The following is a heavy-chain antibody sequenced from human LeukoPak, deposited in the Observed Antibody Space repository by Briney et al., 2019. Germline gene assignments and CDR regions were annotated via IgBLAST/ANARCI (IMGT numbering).Heavy chain of an antibody. J-gene: IGHJ4*02. CDR1: GFTFSSYA. D-gene: IGHD3-10*01. CDR2: ISYDGSNK. V-gene: IGHV3-30-3*01. Sequence: GGSLRLSWAASGFTFSSYAMHWVGQAPGKGLEWVAVISYDGSNKYYADSVKGRFTISRDNSKNTLYLQMNSLRAEDTAVYYCARDFRVRTNSYWGQGTLVTVSS. CDR3: ARDFRVRTNSY.